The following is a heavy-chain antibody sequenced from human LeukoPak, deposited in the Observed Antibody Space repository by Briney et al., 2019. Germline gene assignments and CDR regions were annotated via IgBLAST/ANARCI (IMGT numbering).Heavy chain of an antibody. CDR1: GFTFNDYY. CDR2: SSSSGSTI. J-gene: IGHJ4*02. D-gene: IGHD7-27*01. Sequence: GGSLRLSCAASGFTFNDYYMIWIRQAPGKGLEWVSYSSSSGSTIYYTDSVKGRFTISRDNAKNSLYLQMNSLRAEDTAVYYCARAGRELGYYIDSWGQGTLVTVSS. V-gene: IGHV3-11*01. CDR3: ARAGRELGYYIDS.